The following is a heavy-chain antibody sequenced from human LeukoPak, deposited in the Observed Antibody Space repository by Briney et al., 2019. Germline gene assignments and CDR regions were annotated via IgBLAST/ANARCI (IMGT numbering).Heavy chain of an antibody. Sequence: RASVKVSCKASGYTFTSYYMHWVRQAPGQGLEWMGIINPSGGSTSYAQKFQGRVTMTRDMSTSTVYMELSSLRSEDTAVYYCARVGITMIVVWVTHAFDIWGQGTMVTVSS. V-gene: IGHV1-46*01. CDR3: ARVGITMIVVWVTHAFDI. J-gene: IGHJ3*02. CDR2: INPSGGST. CDR1: GYTFTSYY. D-gene: IGHD3-22*01.